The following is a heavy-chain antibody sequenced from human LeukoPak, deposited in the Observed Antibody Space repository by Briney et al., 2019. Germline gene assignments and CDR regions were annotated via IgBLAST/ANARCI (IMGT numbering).Heavy chain of an antibody. V-gene: IGHV1-2*06. D-gene: IGHD4-17*01. CDR3: ARLAIRGDDYGDPEGYYFDY. CDR2: IKPNSGGT. CDR1: GYTFTDYY. J-gene: IGHJ4*02. Sequence: ASVKVSCKASGYTFTDYYMHWVRQAPGQGLEWMGRIKPNSGGTNYGQKFQGRVTMTRDTSISTAYMELSRLRSDDTAVYYCARLAIRGDDYGDPEGYYFDYWGQGTLVTVSS.